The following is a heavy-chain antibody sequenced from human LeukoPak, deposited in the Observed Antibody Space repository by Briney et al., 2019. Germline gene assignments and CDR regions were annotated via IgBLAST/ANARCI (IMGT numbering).Heavy chain of an antibody. CDR2: ISGSGGST. CDR1: GFTFSTYA. Sequence: GGSLRLSCAASGFTFSTYAMSWVRQAPGKGLEWVSIISGSGGSTYYADSVKGRFTISRDNAKNSLYLQMNSLRAEDTAVYYCARAVAGTGFGRVSYFQHWGQGTLVTVSS. J-gene: IGHJ1*01. V-gene: IGHV3-23*01. D-gene: IGHD6-19*01. CDR3: ARAVAGTGFGRVSYFQH.